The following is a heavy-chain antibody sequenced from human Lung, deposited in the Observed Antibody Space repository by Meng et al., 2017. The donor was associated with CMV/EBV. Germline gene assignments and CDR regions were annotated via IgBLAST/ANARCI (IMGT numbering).Heavy chain of an antibody. V-gene: IGHV5-51*01. CDR3: ARHYDSSWFGY. CDR1: GYSFATYW. CDR2: IYCGDSKT. J-gene: IGHJ4*02. Sequence: GESLKISCKSSGYSFATYWIGWVRQMPGKDLEWMGMIYCGDSKTIYSPFFQGQVTISADKSISTAYLQWSSLQASDTAMYYCARHYDSSWFGYWGQGPLVTVSS. D-gene: IGHD6-13*01.